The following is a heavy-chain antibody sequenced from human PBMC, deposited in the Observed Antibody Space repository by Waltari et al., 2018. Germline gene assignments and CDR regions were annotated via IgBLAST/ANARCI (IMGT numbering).Heavy chain of an antibody. V-gene: IGHV3-23*01. Sequence: EVQLLESGGGLVQPGGSLRLSCAASGFTFSSYAMSWVRQAPGKGLEWVSAISGSGGSTYYADSVKGRFTISRDNSKNTLYLQMNSLRAEDTAVYYCARRVEAEGGYWEPGAFDIWGQGTMVTVSS. D-gene: IGHD1-26*01. CDR3: ARRVEAEGGYWEPGAFDI. CDR2: ISGSGGST. J-gene: IGHJ3*02. CDR1: GFTFSSYA.